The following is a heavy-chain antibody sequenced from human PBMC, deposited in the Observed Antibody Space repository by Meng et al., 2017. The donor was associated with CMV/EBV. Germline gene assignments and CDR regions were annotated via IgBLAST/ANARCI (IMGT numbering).Heavy chain of an antibody. D-gene: IGHD2-2*01. V-gene: IGHV3-20*04. CDR2: INWNGGST. J-gene: IGHJ6*02. Sequence: GESLKISCAASGFTFDDYGMSWVRQAPGKGLEWVSGINWNGGSTGYADSVKGRFTISRDNAKNSLYLQMNSLRAEDTALYYCARGVGNIVVVPAATYGMDVWGQGTTVTVYS. CDR1: GFTFDDYG. CDR3: ARGVGNIVVVPAATYGMDV.